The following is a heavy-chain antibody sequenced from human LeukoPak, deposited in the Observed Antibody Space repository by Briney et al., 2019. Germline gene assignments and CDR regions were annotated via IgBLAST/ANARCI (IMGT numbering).Heavy chain of an antibody. J-gene: IGHJ3*02. D-gene: IGHD2-8*01. CDR2: IYDSGST. CDR3: ARHVLEAFDI. V-gene: IGHV4-39*01. CDR1: GGSIRSSYYY. Sequence: SETLSLTCTVSGGSIRSSYYYWGWIRQPPGKGLEWIGSIYDSGSTYYNPSLKSRVTISVDTSKNQFSLKLSSVTAADTAVYYCARHVLEAFDIWGQGTMVTVSS.